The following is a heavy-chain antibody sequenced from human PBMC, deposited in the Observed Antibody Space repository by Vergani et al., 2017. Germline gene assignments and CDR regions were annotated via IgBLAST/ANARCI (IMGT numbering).Heavy chain of an antibody. CDR3: ARDEGYYGSGSYWDY. V-gene: IGHV3-15*01. D-gene: IGHD3-10*01. Sequence: EVQLVESGGGLVKPGGSLRLSCAASGFTFSNAWMSWVRQAPGKGLEWVGRIKSKTDGGTTDYAAPVKGRFTISRDNSKNTLYLQMNSLRAEDTAVYYCARDEGYYGSGSYWDYWGQGTLVTVSS. CDR1: GFTFSNAW. CDR2: IKSKTDGGTT. J-gene: IGHJ4*02.